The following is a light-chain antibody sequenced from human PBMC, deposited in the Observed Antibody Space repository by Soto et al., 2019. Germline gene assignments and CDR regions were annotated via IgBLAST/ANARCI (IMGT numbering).Light chain of an antibody. CDR2: DNT. CDR3: QSYASSPSAIFV. J-gene: IGLJ1*01. CDR1: SSNIGASID. Sequence: QSVLTQPPSVSGAPGQRVTISCTGSSSNIGASIDVHWYQQLPGTAPKLLIYDNTNRPSGVPGRFSGSKSGTSASLAITGLQAEDEADYYCQSYASSPSAIFVFGTGTKLTVL. V-gene: IGLV1-40*01.